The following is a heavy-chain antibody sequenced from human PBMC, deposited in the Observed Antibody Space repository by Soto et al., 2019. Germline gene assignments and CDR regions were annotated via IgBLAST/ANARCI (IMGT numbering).Heavy chain of an antibody. D-gene: IGHD2-8*01. J-gene: IGHJ3*02. CDR1: GFTFSNAW. V-gene: IGHV3-15*01. CDR2: IKSKTDGGTT. Sequence: PGRSLRLSCAASGFTFSNAWMSWVRQAAGKGLEWVGRIKSKTDGGTTDYAAPVKGRFTISRDDSKNTLYLQMNSPNTEDTAVYYCTTDLSVLMVYAMSDAFDIWGQGTMVTVSS. CDR3: TTDLSVLMVYAMSDAFDI.